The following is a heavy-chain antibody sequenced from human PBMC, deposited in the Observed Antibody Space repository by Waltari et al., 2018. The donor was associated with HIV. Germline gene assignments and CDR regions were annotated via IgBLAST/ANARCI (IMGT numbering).Heavy chain of an antibody. J-gene: IGHJ6*02. D-gene: IGHD5-18*01. V-gene: IGHV1-69*06. CDR2: IIPIFGTA. CDR3: ARPVDTAMGAYYYYGMDV. Sequence: QVQLVQSGAEVKKPGSSVKVSCKASGGTFSIYAISWVRQAPGQGLEWMGGIIPIFGTANYAQKFQGRVTITADKSTSTAYMELSSLRSEDTAVYYCARPVDTAMGAYYYYGMDVWGQGTTVTVSS. CDR1: GGTFSIYA.